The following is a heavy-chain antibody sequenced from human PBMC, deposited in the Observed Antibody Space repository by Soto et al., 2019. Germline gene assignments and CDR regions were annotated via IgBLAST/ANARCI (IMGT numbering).Heavy chain of an antibody. CDR2: TKSDGSGT. J-gene: IGHJ6*04. CDR1: GFTFSNYW. V-gene: IGHV3-74*01. Sequence: EVQLVESGGGLLQPGGSLTLSCTASGFTFSNYWMHWVRQAPGKGLVWVSRTKSDGSGTSYTDSVKGRFTISRDNAYNTLYLQRINLRAEDTAVYYCARGGFDYGPGRMDVWGKVTTVIVSS. CDR3: ARGGFDYGPGRMDV. D-gene: IGHD3-10*01.